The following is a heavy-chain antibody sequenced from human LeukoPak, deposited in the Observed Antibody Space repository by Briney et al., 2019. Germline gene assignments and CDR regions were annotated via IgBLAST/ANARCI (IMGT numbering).Heavy chain of an antibody. CDR1: GFPFSPFG. CDR3: ARDHMTTVTTGY. V-gene: IGHV1-18*01. CDR2: ISAYNGNT. D-gene: IGHD4-17*01. Sequence: GAPVKVSFQASGFPFSPFGISWVGPAPGQGGGWMGWISAYNGNTNYAQKLRGRVTMTTDTSTSTAYMELRSLRSDDTAVYYCARDHMTTVTTGYWGQGTLVTVSS. J-gene: IGHJ4*02.